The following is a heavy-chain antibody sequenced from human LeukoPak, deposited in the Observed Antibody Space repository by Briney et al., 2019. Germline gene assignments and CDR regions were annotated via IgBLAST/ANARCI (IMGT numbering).Heavy chain of an antibody. V-gene: IGHV3-23*01. CDR3: AKGVSGGVNTGPFGY. D-gene: IGHD2-15*01. Sequence: PGGSLRLSCAASGFNFGTYAMSWVRQAPGKGLQWVSTISGSGDSTYYGDSVKDRFILSRDNSKNTLYLQVNSLRAEDTALYYCAKGVSGGVNTGPFGYWGQGTLVTVSS. CDR1: GFNFGTYA. CDR2: ISGSGDST. J-gene: IGHJ4*02.